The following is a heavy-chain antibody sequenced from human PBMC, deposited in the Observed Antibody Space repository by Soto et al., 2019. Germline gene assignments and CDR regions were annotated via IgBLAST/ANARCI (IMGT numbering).Heavy chain of an antibody. CDR2: IIPISDTT. J-gene: IGHJ6*02. D-gene: IGHD2-2*01. CDR3: ARSQGSSTSLEIYYYYYYGMDV. Sequence: QVQLVQSGAEVKKPGSSVKVSCKASGGTFSSYAISWVRQAPGQGLEWMGGIIPISDTTNYAQKFQGRVTITADESTSTADMELSSLRAEDTAVYYWARSQGSSTSLEIYYYYYYGMDVWGQGTTVTVSS. V-gene: IGHV1-69*01. CDR1: GGTFSSYA.